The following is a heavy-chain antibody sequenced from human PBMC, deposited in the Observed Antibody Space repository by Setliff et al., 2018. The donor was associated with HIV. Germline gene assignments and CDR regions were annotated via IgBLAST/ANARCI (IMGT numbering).Heavy chain of an antibody. D-gene: IGHD2-2*01. J-gene: IGHJ4*02. CDR3: ARDPRPSNYRLLWYFDF. V-gene: IGHV4-34*01. CDR1: GASLSGDY. Sequence: SETLSLTCAVYGASLSGDYWSWIRQPPGKGLEWIGEINHSGSTNYNPSLKSRATISVDKSKNQFSLKVTSVTAADTAVYYCARDPRPSNYRLLWYFDFWGQGTLVTVSS. CDR2: INHSGST.